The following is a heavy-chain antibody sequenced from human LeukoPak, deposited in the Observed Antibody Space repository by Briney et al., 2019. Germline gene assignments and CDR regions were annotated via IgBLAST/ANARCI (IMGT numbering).Heavy chain of an antibody. J-gene: IGHJ4*02. CDR3: AKDTQVGGARSQHFDY. Sequence: GGSLRLSCAASGFSFSSCAMSWVRQAPGKGLEWVSGISGRGDSTYYADSVKGRFTISRDNSKNTLYLQMNSLRVDDTAVYYCAKDTQVGGARSQHFDYWGQGTLVTVSS. CDR1: GFSFSSCA. D-gene: IGHD1-26*01. CDR2: ISGRGDST. V-gene: IGHV3-23*01.